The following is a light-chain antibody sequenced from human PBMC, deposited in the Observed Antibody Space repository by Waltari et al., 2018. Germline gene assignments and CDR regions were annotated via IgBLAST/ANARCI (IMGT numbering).Light chain of an antibody. Sequence: QSVLTQPPSVSGAPGQKVTISCPGSTSNTGAGYDVHWYQQLPRSAPKPSLYGNSYRPSGVPDRCSGSKSGTSGSLAITGLQAEDEAIYYCQSYDKSLSASVFGGGTTVTVL. CDR2: GNS. J-gene: IGLJ2*01. CDR3: QSYDKSLSASV. CDR1: TSNTGAGYD. V-gene: IGLV1-40*01.